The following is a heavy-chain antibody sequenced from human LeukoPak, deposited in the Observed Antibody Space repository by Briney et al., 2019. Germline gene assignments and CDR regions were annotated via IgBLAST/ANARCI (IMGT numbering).Heavy chain of an antibody. CDR3: ARDQYDTWSRRGNFDS. J-gene: IGHJ4*02. V-gene: IGHV3-7*03. CDR2: IKLDGSEK. CDR1: GFTFGKYW. Sequence: GGSLRLSCVASGFTFGKYWMSWVHQAPGKGLEWVANIKLDGSEKNYVDSVKGRFTISRDNTKNSLYLQMNSLRVEDTAVFYCARDQYDTWSRRGNFDSWGQGTLVIVSS. D-gene: IGHD3-3*01.